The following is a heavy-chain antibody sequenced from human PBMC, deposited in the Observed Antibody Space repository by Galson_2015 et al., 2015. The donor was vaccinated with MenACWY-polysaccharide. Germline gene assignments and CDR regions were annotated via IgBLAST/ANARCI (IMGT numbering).Heavy chain of an antibody. CDR1: GDSISSGSYY. J-gene: IGHJ4*02. CDR3: ARGGGGLGSYYNVF. CDR2: IYTSGST. V-gene: IGHV4-61*02. Sequence: TLSLDCTVSGDSISSGSYYWRWIRQPAGQGLEWIGRIYTSGSTKYNRSLKRRVTMSVDTSNSQCSLNLSSVTAADTAVYYCARGGGGLGSYYNVFWGQGTLVTVSS. D-gene: IGHD3-10*01.